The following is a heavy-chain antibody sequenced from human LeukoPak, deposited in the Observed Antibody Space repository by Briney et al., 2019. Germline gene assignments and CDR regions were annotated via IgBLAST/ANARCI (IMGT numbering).Heavy chain of an antibody. D-gene: IGHD3-22*01. V-gene: IGHV3-33*01. CDR1: GFTFSSYG. CDR2: IWYDGSNK. J-gene: IGHJ4*02. Sequence: GGSLRLSCAASGFTFSSYGMHWVRQAPGKGREWVAVIWYDGSNKYYADSVKGRFTISRDNSKNTLYLQMNSLRAEDTAVYYCARDAYYYDSSGYYYPLGYFDYWGQGTLVTVSS. CDR3: ARDAYYYDSSGYYYPLGYFDY.